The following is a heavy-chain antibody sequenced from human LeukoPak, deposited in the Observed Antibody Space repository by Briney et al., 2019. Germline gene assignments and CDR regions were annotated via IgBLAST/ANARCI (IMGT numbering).Heavy chain of an antibody. J-gene: IGHJ6*03. CDR1: GGTFSSFA. Sequence: SVKVSCKASGGTFSSFAISWVRQAPGQGLEWMGGTIPVYGTTNYAQKFQGRVTITADESTGTVYMELNTLRSEDTAVYYCARAGPPSRDYYYYMDVWGTGTMVTVAS. CDR2: TIPVYGTT. CDR3: ARAGPPSRDYYYYMDV. V-gene: IGHV1-69*13.